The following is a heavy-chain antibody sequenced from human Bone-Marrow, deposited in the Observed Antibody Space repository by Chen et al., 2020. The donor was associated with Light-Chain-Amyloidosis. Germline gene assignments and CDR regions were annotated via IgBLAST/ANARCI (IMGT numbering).Heavy chain of an antibody. CDR1: GYTFPNYW. V-gene: IGHV5-51*01. CDR3: ARRRDGYNFDY. J-gene: IGHJ4*02. Sequence: VQLEQSGPGVKRPGEALKSPGEGSGYTFPNYWIGWVRQMPGKGLEWMGVDYPDDSDARYRPSFEGPLNIPADKPITTAYLQWRSLKASDTAMYYCARRRDGYNFDYWGQGTLVTVSS. CDR2: DYPDDSDA. D-gene: IGHD5-12*01.